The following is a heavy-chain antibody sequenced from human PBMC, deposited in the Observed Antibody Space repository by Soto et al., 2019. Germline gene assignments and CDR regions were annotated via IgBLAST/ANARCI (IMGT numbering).Heavy chain of an antibody. V-gene: IGHV3-11*01. CDR3: ARGVWLVLDFYGMDV. Sequence: AGSLRLSCAASGFTFSDYSMSSIRLAPGKGLEWVSYIRSSGSTIYYADSVNGRFTISRDDAKNSLYLQMNSLRAEDTAVYYCARGVWLVLDFYGMDVWGQGTTVTVSS. CDR1: GFTFSDYS. D-gene: IGHD6-6*01. CDR2: IRSSGSTI. J-gene: IGHJ6*02.